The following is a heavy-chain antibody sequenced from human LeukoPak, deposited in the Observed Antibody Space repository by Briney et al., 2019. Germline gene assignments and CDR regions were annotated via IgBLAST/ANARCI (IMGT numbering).Heavy chain of an antibody. V-gene: IGHV4-39*01. Sequence: SETLSLTCTVSGGSINSDPYYWGWIRQSPGKGLEWIGSIYHTGSTYYNPSLKSRVTISIDTSKNQFSLRLTSMTAADTSVYYCASLIIVAGRPYFDYWGQGTLVTVSS. D-gene: IGHD6-19*01. CDR2: IYHTGST. CDR1: GGSINSDPYY. CDR3: ASLIIVAGRPYFDY. J-gene: IGHJ4*02.